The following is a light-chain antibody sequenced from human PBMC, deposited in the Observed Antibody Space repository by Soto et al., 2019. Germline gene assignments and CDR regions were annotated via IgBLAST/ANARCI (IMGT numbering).Light chain of an antibody. CDR2: GAS. V-gene: IGKV3-20*01. Sequence: EIVLTQSPGTLSLSPGERATLSCRASQSVSSSYLGWYQQKPGQAPRLLIFGASSRATGIPDRFSGSGSESDFTLTITRLEPVDFAVYYCQQYSDSASTFGQGARVEIK. CDR3: QQYSDSAST. J-gene: IGKJ1*01. CDR1: QSVSSSY.